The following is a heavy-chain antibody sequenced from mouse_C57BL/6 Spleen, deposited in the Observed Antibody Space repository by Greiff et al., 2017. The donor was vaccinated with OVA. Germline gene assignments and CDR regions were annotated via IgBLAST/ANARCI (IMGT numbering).Heavy chain of an antibody. D-gene: IGHD4-1*01. CDR2: IWRGGST. CDR3: AKNSASNGDGLGFDY. CDR1: GFSLTSYG. V-gene: IGHV2-5*01. J-gene: IGHJ2*01. Sequence: QVHVKQSGPGLVQPSQSLSITCTVSGFSLTSYGVHWVRQSPGKGLEWLGVIWRGGSTDYNAAFMSRLSITKDNSKSQVFFKMNSLQADDTAIYNCAKNSASNGDGLGFDYWGQGTTLTVSS.